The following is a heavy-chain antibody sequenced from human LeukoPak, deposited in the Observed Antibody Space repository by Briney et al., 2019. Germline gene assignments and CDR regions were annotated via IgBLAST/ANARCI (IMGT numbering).Heavy chain of an antibody. D-gene: IGHD2/OR15-2a*01. CDR1: GFTFSNYW. CDR3: AKADLSFVFDL. J-gene: IGHJ3*01. CDR2: INSDGSST. Sequence: GGSLRLSCAASGFTFSNYWMHWVRQAPGKGLVWVSRINSDGSSTTYADSVKGRFTVSRDNAKNTLYLQMNSLRAEDTAVYYCAKADLSFVFDLWGQGTKVTVSS. V-gene: IGHV3-74*01.